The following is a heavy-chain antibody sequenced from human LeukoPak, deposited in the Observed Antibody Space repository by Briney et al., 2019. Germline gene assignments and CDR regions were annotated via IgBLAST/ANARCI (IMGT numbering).Heavy chain of an antibody. V-gene: IGHV1-8*01. CDR2: MNPNSGNT. CDR1: GYTFTSYD. Sequence: GASVKVSCKASGYTFTSYDINWVRQATGQGLEWMGGMNPNSGNTGYAQKFQGRVTMTRNTSISTAYMELSSLRSEDTAVYYCARGASRIAAAGYYYYYYMDVWGKGTTVTVSS. J-gene: IGHJ6*03. D-gene: IGHD6-13*01. CDR3: ARGASRIAAAGYYYYYYMDV.